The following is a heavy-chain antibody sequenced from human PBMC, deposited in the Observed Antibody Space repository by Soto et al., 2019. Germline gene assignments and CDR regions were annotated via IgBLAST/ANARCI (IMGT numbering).Heavy chain of an antibody. Sequence: PSETLSLTCTVSGGSVSSGSYYWSWIRQPPGKGLEWIGYIYYSGSTNYNPSLKSRVTISVDTSTDTAYMELSSLRSEDTAVYYCATGRIAAAGDWFDPWGQGTLVTVSS. V-gene: IGHV4-61*01. CDR2: IYYSGST. D-gene: IGHD6-13*01. CDR1: GGSVSSGSYY. J-gene: IGHJ5*02. CDR3: ATGRIAAAGDWFDP.